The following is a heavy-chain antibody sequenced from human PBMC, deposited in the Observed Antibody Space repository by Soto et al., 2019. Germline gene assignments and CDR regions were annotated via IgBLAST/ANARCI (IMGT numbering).Heavy chain of an antibody. D-gene: IGHD2-2*01. CDR2: ISHDGINK. CDR3: GRCTSTSCHLGSDY. J-gene: IGHJ4*02. CDR1: GFTFSSYA. Sequence: QVQLVESGGGVVQPGRSPRLSCAASGFTFSSYAMNWVRQAPGKGLEWVALISHDGINKYYADSVRGRFTISRDSSTNTLYLQMNSLRAADTAVYYCGRCTSTSCHLGSDYWGQGTLVTVSS. V-gene: IGHV3-30-3*01.